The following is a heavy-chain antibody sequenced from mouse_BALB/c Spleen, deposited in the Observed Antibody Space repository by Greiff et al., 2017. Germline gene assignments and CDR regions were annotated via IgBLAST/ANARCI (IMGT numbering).Heavy chain of an antibody. J-gene: IGHJ4*01. CDR2: ISTYYGDA. CDR3: ARRDRDFYYAMDY. CDR1: GYTFTDYA. V-gene: IGHV1S137*01. D-gene: IGHD3-3*01. Sequence: QVQLKESGAELVRPGVSVKISCKGSGYTFTDYAMHWVKQSHAKSLEWIGVISTYYGDASYNQKFKGKATMTVDKSSSTAYMELARLTSEDSAIYYCARRDRDFYYAMDYWGQGTSVTVSS.